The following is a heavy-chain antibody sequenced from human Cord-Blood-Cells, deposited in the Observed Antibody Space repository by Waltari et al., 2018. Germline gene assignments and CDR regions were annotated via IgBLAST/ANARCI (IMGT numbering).Heavy chain of an antibody. CDR1: GGTFSSYA. D-gene: IGHD2-15*01. CDR2: IIPCFGTA. CDR3: ARDMGQDKLPDAFDI. J-gene: IGHJ3*02. Sequence: QVQLVQSGAEVKKPGSSVKVSCKASGGTFSSYAISWVRQVPGQGLEWVGGIIPCFGTANYEQKFQGRVTITADESTSTAYMELSSLRSEDTAVYYCARDMGQDKLPDAFDIWGQGTMVTVSS. V-gene: IGHV1-69*01.